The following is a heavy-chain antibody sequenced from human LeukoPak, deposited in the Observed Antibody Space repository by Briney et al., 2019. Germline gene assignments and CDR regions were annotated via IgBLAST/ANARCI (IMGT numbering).Heavy chain of an antibody. Sequence: PSQTLSLTCTVSGGSISSGSYYWSWIRQPAGKGLEWIGRIYTSGSTNYNPSLKSRVTISVDTSKNQFSLKLSSVTAADTAVYYCARDGRGSSSPFDYRGQGTLVTVSS. V-gene: IGHV4-61*02. CDR2: IYTSGST. J-gene: IGHJ4*02. D-gene: IGHD6-6*01. CDR1: GGSISSGSYY. CDR3: ARDGRGSSSPFDY.